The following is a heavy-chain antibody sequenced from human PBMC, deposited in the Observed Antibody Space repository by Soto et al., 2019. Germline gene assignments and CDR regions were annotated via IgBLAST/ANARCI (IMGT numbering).Heavy chain of an antibody. D-gene: IGHD3-22*01. J-gene: IGHJ5*02. Sequence: ASVKVSCKXSGYTFTGYYMHWVRQAPGQGLEWMGWINPNSGGTNYAQKFQGRVTMTRDTSISTAYMELSRLRSDDTAVYYCARGSRITMIVLGRKGYWFDPWGQGTLVTVSS. V-gene: IGHV1-2*02. CDR2: INPNSGGT. CDR3: ARGSRITMIVLGRKGYWFDP. CDR1: GYTFTGYY.